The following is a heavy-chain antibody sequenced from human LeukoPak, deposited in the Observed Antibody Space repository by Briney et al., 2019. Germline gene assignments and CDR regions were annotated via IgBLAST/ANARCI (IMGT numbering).Heavy chain of an antibody. CDR2: KNTDGNKT. CDR3: VRLLDRDY. V-gene: IGHV3-74*01. Sequence: GGALRHSCAAPGFTFSNHLMYWVRQAPGKGLVLVSRKNTDGNKTDYADSVKGRFTMSRDYAKNTLYLQMRSLRAEDTAVYYCVRLLDRDYWCQGTLVSVSS. J-gene: IGHJ4*02. D-gene: IGHD3-3*01. CDR1: GFTFSNHL.